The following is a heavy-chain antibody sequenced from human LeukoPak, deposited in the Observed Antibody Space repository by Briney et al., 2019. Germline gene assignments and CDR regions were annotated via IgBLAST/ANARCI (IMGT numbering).Heavy chain of an antibody. Sequence: SETLSLTCTVSGGSISSYYWSWIRQPPGKGLEWIGYIYYSGSTNYNPSLESRVTISVDTSKNQFSLKLSSVTAADTAVYYCASGSSGYYSDWGQGTLVTVSS. V-gene: IGHV4-59*01. CDR1: GGSISSYY. CDR3: ASGSSGYYSD. J-gene: IGHJ4*02. D-gene: IGHD3-22*01. CDR2: IYYSGST.